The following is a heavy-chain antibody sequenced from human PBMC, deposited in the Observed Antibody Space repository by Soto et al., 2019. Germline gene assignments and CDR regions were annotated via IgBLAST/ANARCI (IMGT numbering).Heavy chain of an antibody. V-gene: IGHV1-2*04. CDR3: ARGPGYDDSSGYYTLFGYYFDY. Sequence: ASVKLSCKASGYTFTVSYMHWVRQAPGPELEWMGWINPHSGGPNYAKKFQGWITMTRETSISTAFMELRRLRSDDTAVYYCARGPGYDDSSGYYTLFGYYFDYWGQGTLVPVSS. D-gene: IGHD3-22*01. CDR2: INPHSGGP. J-gene: IGHJ4*02. CDR1: GYTFTVSY.